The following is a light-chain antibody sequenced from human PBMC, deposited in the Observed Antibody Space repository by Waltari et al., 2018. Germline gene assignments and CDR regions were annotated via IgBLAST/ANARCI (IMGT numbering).Light chain of an antibody. CDR2: VNSDGSH. CDR3: QTGGHGTWV. V-gene: IGLV4-69*01. J-gene: IGLJ3*02. CDR1: SGYSSNV. Sequence: QLVLTQSPSASASLGASVKLTCTLSSGYSSNVIAWHQQQPEQGPRYLMTVNSDGSHSKGGEIPDRFSGSGSGAERYLTISSLQSEDEADYYCQTGGHGTWVFGGGTKLTVL.